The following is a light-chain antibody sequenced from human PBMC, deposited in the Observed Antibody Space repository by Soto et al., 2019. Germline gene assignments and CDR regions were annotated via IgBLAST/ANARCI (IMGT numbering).Light chain of an antibody. J-gene: IGKJ1*01. V-gene: IGKV3-20*01. CDR1: QSVSSSY. CDR3: QQYGSSPPWT. CDR2: GAS. Sequence: EIVLTQSPGPLSLSPGERATLSCRASQSVSSSYLAWYQQKPGQAPRLLIYGASSRATGIPDRFSGSGSGTDFTLSISRLVPEDFAVYYCQQYGSSPPWTFGQGTKVEIK.